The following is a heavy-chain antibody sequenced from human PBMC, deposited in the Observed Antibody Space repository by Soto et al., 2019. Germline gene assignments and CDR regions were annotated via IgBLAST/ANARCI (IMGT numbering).Heavy chain of an antibody. CDR1: GGTFSSYA. J-gene: IGHJ6*02. CDR2: IIPIFGTA. Sequence: QVQLVQSGAEVKKPGSSVKVSCKASGGTFSSYAISWVRQAPGQGLEWMGGIIPIFGTANYAQKFQGRVTITGDETTRKDYMEMSSLRFENTGVYYCAGKDSSSPEYYYYNGMDVWGQGTTVTVSS. V-gene: IGHV1-69*01. D-gene: IGHD6-6*01. CDR3: AGKDSSSPEYYYYNGMDV.